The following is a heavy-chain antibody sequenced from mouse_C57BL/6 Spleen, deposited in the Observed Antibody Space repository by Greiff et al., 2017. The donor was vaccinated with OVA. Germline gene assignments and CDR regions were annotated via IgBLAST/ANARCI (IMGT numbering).Heavy chain of an antibody. CDR2: IDPSDSYT. D-gene: IGHD2-1*01. CDR1: GYTFTSYW. V-gene: IGHV1-50*01. CDR3: ARIYYGNYSFAY. J-gene: IGHJ3*01. Sequence: VQLQQPGAELVKPGASVKLSCKASGYTFTSYWMQWVKQRPGQGLEWIGEIDPSDSYTNYNQKFKGKATLTVDTSSSTAYMQLSSLTSEDSAVYYCARIYYGNYSFAYWGQGTLVTVSA.